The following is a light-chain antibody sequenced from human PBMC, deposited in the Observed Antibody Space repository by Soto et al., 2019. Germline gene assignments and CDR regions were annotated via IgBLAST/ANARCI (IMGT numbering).Light chain of an antibody. CDR2: EVS. CDR1: SSDVGAYDY. V-gene: IGLV2-14*03. Sequence: QSALTQPASVSGSPGQSITISCTGTSSDVGAYDYVSWYQQHPDKAPKLMIYEVSYRPSGVSNRFSGSKSVNTATLTISGLQAEYEADYYCSSYTTSSTRVFGTGTRSPS. CDR3: SSYTTSSTRV. J-gene: IGLJ1*01.